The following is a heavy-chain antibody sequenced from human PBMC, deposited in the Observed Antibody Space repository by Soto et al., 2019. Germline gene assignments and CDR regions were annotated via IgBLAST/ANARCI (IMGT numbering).Heavy chain of an antibody. CDR2: IYPGDSDT. J-gene: IGHJ4*02. CDR1: GYSFSSYR. CDR3: ATPMYYDILTGYYNEY. D-gene: IGHD3-9*01. V-gene: IGHV5-51*01. Sequence: GESLNIFCKGYGYSFSSYRNGWVRKMPGKGLEWMGVIYPGDSDTRYSPSFQGQVTISADKSISTAYLQWSSLKASDTAMYYCATPMYYDILTGYYNEYWGQGTLVTVSS.